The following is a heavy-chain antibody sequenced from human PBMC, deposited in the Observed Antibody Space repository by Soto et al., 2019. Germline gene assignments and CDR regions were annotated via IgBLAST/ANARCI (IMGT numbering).Heavy chain of an antibody. J-gene: IGHJ6*04. V-gene: IGHV1-69*02. CDR3: ARVLTAAGYPQGMDV. CDR1: GGTFSSYT. CDR2: IIPILGIA. D-gene: IGHD6-13*01. Sequence: QVQLVQSGAEVKKPGSSVKVSCKASGGTFSSYTISWVRQAPGQGLEWMGRIIPILGIANYAQKFQGRVTIEEDKSTRTTYMELSSLRSEDTAVYYCARVLTAAGYPQGMDVWGKGTTVTVSS.